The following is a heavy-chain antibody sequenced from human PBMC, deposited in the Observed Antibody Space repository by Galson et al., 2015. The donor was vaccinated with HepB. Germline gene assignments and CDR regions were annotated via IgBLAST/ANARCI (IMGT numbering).Heavy chain of an antibody. CDR2: INPIFGVA. CDR1: GFSFSNYN. Sequence: SVKVSCKASGFSFSNYNISWVRQAPGQGLEWMGAINPIFGVANYAQNFQGRVTITADEYSSTAYMEMSSLTYEDTAVFYCARVAGRGNSFLDPFDYGGQGTLVTVSS. D-gene: IGHD1-26*01. J-gene: IGHJ4*02. V-gene: IGHV1-69*13. CDR3: ARVAGRGNSFLDPFDY.